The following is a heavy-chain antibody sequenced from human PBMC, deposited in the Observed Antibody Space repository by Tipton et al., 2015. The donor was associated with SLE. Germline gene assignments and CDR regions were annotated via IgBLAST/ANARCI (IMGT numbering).Heavy chain of an antibody. V-gene: IGHV5-51*03. CDR3: ARRGGAKWRPSGAFDL. CDR2: VYPSNPDT. D-gene: IGHD1-26*01. Sequence: QSGPEVKKPGESLKISCKASGYSFTSQWIGWVRQMPGKGLEWIGIVYPSNPDTRYSPSFEGQVTISADKSINTAYLHLSSLKASDSGIYYCARRGGAKWRPSGAFDLWGQGTVVIVSS. CDR1: GYSFTSQW. J-gene: IGHJ3*01.